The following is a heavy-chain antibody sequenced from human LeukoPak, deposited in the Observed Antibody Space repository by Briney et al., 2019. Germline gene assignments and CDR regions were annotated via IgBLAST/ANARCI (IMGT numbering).Heavy chain of an antibody. CDR1: GYSFTDYH. CDR3: VRVTMIVVADGMDV. D-gene: IGHD3-22*01. Sequence: ASVKVSCKASGYSFTDYHMHWVRQAPGQGLEWMGWININTGGTNYAQKFQGRVTLTRDTSITTAYMELSRLRSDDTAVYYCVRVTMIVVADGMDVWGQGTTVTVSS. V-gene: IGHV1-2*02. CDR2: ININTGGT. J-gene: IGHJ6*02.